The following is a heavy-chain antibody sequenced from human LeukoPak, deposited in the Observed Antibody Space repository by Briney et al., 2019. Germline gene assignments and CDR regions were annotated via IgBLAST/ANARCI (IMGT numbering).Heavy chain of an antibody. CDR1: GYTFTSYD. D-gene: IGHD3-16*01. J-gene: IGHJ4*02. V-gene: IGHV1-8*01. CDR3: ARKGIPWGKGVDY. Sequence: RASVTVSCKASGYTFTSYDINWVRQATGQGLEWMGWMNPNSGNTGYTQKFQGRVTMTRNTSISTDYMELSSLRSEDTAVYYCARKGIPWGKGVDYWGQGTLVTVSS. CDR2: MNPNSGNT.